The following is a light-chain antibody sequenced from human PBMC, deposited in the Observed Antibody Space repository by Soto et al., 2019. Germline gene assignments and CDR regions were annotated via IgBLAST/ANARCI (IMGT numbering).Light chain of an antibody. V-gene: IGLV1-40*01. CDR2: SDT. J-gene: IGLJ2*01. Sequence: QSVLTQPPSVSGAPGQRVTISCTGSSSNLGSSFDVHWYRHLPGTAPELLIYSDTYRPPGVPDRFSASKSGTSASLAITGLQAEDEADYYCQSYDKSLSGHVVFGGGTKLTVL. CDR1: SSNLGSSFD. CDR3: QSYDKSLSGHVV.